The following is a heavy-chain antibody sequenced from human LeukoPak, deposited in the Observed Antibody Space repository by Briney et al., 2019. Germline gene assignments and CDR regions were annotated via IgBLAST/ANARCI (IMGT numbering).Heavy chain of an antibody. V-gene: IGHV3-23*01. D-gene: IGHD6-13*01. Sequence: GGSLRLSCAASGFTFSSYAMSWVRQAPGKGLEWVSAVSGSGDSTYYADSVKGRFTSSRDNSKNTLYLQMNSLRAEDTAVYYCAKASSSWSVGEYFQHWGQGTLVTVSS. J-gene: IGHJ1*01. CDR2: VSGSGDST. CDR3: AKASSSWSVGEYFQH. CDR1: GFTFSSYA.